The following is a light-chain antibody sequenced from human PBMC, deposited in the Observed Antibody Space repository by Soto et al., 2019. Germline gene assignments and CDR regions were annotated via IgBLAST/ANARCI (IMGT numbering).Light chain of an antibody. Sequence: QSVLTQPPSVSAAPGQKVTISCSGSSSNIGNNFVSWYQQLPGTAPKLLIYDNHKRPSGIPDRFSGSKSGTSATLGITGLQTGDEADYCCGTWDSSLSGVFGTGTKLTVL. V-gene: IGLV1-51*01. J-gene: IGLJ1*01. CDR2: DNH. CDR1: SSNIGNNF. CDR3: GTWDSSLSGV.